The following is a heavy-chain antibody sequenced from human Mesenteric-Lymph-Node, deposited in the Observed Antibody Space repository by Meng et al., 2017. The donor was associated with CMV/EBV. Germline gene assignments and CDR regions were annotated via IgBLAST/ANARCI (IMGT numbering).Heavy chain of an antibody. CDR1: GGSFSGYY. CDR3: AGESQQLVAWWFDP. J-gene: IGHJ5*02. D-gene: IGHD6-13*01. CDR2: INHSGST. V-gene: IGHV4-34*01. Sequence: SETLSLTCAVYGGSFSGYYWSWIRQPPGKGLEWIGEINHSGSTNYNPSLKSRVTISVDTSKNQFSLNLNSVTAADTAVYYCAGESQQLVAWWFDPWGQGTLVTVSS.